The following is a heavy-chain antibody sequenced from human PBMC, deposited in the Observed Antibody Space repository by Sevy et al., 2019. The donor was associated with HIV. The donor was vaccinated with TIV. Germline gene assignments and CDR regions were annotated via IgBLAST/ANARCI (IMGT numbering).Heavy chain of an antibody. J-gene: IGHJ6*02. CDR3: ARDWECTGGVCYFMDV. CDR2: IKQDGSEK. CDR1: GFTFSSYW. Sequence: GESLKISCAASGFTFSSYWMSWVRQAPGKGLEWVANIKQDGSEKYYVDSVKGRFTISRENAKNSLYLQMNSLRAEDTAVYYCARDWECTGGVCYFMDVWGQGTTVTVSS. V-gene: IGHV3-7*03. D-gene: IGHD2-8*02.